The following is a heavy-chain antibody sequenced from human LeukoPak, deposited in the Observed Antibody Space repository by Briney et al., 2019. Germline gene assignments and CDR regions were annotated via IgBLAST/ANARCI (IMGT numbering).Heavy chain of an antibody. Sequence: GESLKISCQGSGYISTSYWIGWVRQMPGKGLEWMGIIYPGDSDLRYSPSFQGQVTISADTSIRPAYLQWSSLKASDTAMYYCARGGYSDRMSPWGQGTLGTVSS. V-gene: IGHV5-51*01. CDR1: GYISTSYW. CDR2: IYPGDSDL. D-gene: IGHD1-26*01. J-gene: IGHJ4*02. CDR3: ARGGYSDRMSP.